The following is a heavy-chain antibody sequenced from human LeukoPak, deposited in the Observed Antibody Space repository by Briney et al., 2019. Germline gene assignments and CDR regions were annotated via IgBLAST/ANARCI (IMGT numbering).Heavy chain of an antibody. D-gene: IGHD3-9*01. CDR2: IYTSGST. CDR3: AGTNVLRYFDPDY. J-gene: IGHJ4*02. CDR1: GGSISSGSYY. V-gene: IGHV4-61*02. Sequence: SETLSLTCTVSGGSISSGSYYWSWIRQPAGKGLEWIGRIYTSGSTNYNPSLKGRVTISVDTSKNQFSLKLSSVTAADTAVYYCAGTNVLRYFDPDYWGQGTLVTVSS.